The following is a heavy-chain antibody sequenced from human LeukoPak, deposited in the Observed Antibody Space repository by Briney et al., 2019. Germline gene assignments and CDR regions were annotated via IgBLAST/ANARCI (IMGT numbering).Heavy chain of an antibody. J-gene: IGHJ6*03. CDR1: GYSITSGYY. CDR2: IYHSGST. V-gene: IGHV4-38-2*01. Sequence: SETLSLTCAVSGYSITSGYYRGWIRQPPGKGLEWIGTIYHSGSTYYNPSLKSRVIVSVDTSKNQFSLKLSSVTAADTAVYYCVRSPYYYYHMDVWGKGTSVTVSS. CDR3: VRSPYYYYHMDV.